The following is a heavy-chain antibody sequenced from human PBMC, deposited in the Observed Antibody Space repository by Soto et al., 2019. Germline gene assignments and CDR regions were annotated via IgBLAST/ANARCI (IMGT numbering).Heavy chain of an antibody. CDR1: GFKFDDYA. CDR2: ITYDGSNK. CDR3: AKDFGDAEMATSPFDY. Sequence: PGGSLRLSCAASGFKFDDYAMHWVRQAPGKGLEWVAVITYDGSNKYYADSVKGRFTISRDNSKNTLYLQMNSLRAEDTAVYYCAKDFGDAEMATSPFDYWGQGTLVTVSS. V-gene: IGHV3-30*18. J-gene: IGHJ4*02. D-gene: IGHD3-10*01.